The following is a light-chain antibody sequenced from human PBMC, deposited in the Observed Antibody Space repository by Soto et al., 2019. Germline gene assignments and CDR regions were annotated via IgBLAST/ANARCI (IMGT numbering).Light chain of an antibody. CDR3: QQSYSTPLT. J-gene: IGKJ4*01. V-gene: IGKV1-39*01. CDR2: AAS. Sequence: DIQMTQSPSSLSASVGDRVTITCRASQSISSYLNWYQQKPGKAPKLLIYAASSLQSGVPSRFSGSGSGTEFTLTISSLQTEDFGTYYCQQSYSTPLTFGGGTKVEIK. CDR1: QSISSY.